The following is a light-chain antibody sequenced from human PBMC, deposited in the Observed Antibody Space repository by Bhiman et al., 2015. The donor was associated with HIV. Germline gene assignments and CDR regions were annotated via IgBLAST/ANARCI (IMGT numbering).Light chain of an antibody. V-gene: IGLV3-21*04. CDR1: NIGSKS. Sequence: GPGKTARITCGGNNIGSKSVHWYQQKPGQAPVLVIYYDSDRPSGIPERFSGSNSGNTATLTISRVEAGDEADYYCQVWHSSSDHSWVFGGGTKLTVL. J-gene: IGLJ3*02. CDR2: YDS. CDR3: QVWHSSSDHSWV.